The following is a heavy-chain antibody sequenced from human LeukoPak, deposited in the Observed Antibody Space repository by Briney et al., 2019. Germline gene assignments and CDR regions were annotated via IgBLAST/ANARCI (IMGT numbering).Heavy chain of an antibody. J-gene: IGHJ3*02. CDR1: RGSISSYY. CDR3: ARVENDYGGYGAFDI. D-gene: IGHD4-17*01. Sequence: SETPSLTCTVSRGSISSYYWSWTRQPPGKGLEWIGYIYYSGSTNYNPSLKSRVTISVDTSKNQFSLKLSSVTAADTAVYYCARVENDYGGYGAFDIWGQGTMVTVSS. V-gene: IGHV4-59*01. CDR2: IYYSGST.